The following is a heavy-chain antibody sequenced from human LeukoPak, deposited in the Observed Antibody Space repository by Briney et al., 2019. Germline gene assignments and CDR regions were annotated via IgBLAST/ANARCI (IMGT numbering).Heavy chain of an antibody. V-gene: IGHV3-21*01. CDR1: GFTFSSYS. CDR2: ISSSSSYI. J-gene: IGHJ4*02. CDR3: ARDGTTVTTYDY. D-gene: IGHD4-17*01. Sequence: GGSLRLSCAASGFTFSSYSMNWVRQAPGKGLEWVSSISSSSSYIYYADSVKGRFTISRDDAKNSLYLQMNSLRAEDTAVYYCARDGTTVTTYDYWGQGTLATVSS.